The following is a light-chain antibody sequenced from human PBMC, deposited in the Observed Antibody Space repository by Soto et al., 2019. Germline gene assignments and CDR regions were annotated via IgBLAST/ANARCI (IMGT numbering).Light chain of an antibody. Sequence: VITQSPATLSVPPGERATLSCTASQSISSNLAWYQQKPGQATRLLIYGASSRATGIPDRFSGSGSGPEFTLTLTSLQSEDFAVYSCQQYNSWPRTFGQGTKEDI. CDR1: QSISSN. CDR2: GAS. CDR3: QQYNSWPRT. V-gene: IGKV3D-15*01. J-gene: IGKJ1*01.